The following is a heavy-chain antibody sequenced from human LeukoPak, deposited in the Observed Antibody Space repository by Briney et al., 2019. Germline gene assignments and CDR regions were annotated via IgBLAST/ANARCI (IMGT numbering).Heavy chain of an antibody. CDR1: GFTFSNAW. Sequence: GGSLRLSCAASGFTFSNAWMSWVRQAPGKGLEWVGRIKSKTDGGTTDYAAPVKGRFTISRDDSKNTLYLRMNSLKTEDTAVYYCTTDGLAYCGGDCYSGFDYWGQGTLVTVSS. J-gene: IGHJ4*02. D-gene: IGHD2-21*02. CDR2: IKSKTDGGTT. V-gene: IGHV3-15*01. CDR3: TTDGLAYCGGDCYSGFDY.